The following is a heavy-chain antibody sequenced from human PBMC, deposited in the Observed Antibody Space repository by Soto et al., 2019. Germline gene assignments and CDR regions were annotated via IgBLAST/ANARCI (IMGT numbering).Heavy chain of an antibody. CDR1: GFTFSSYW. V-gene: IGHV3-74*01. CDR3: ARGSGYHHFDY. Sequence: SLRLSCAASGFTFSSYWMHWVRQAPGKGLVWVSRINSDGSSTSYADSVKGRFTISRDNAKNTLYLQMNSLRAEDTAVYYCARGSGYHHFDYWGQGTLVTLSS. J-gene: IGHJ4*02. D-gene: IGHD5-12*01. CDR2: INSDGSST.